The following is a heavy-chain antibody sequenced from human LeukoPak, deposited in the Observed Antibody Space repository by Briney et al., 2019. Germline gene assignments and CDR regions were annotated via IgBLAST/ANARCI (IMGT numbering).Heavy chain of an antibody. J-gene: IGHJ3*02. CDR2: MNPNSGNT. V-gene: IGHV1-8*03. CDR3: ARRDMTGAFDI. CDR1: GYTFTSYD. Sequence: GASVKVSCKASGYTFTSYDINWVRRATGQGLEWMGWMNPNSGNTGYAQKFQGRVTITRNTSISTAYMELSSLRSEDTAVYYCARRDMTGAFDIWGQGTMVTVSS.